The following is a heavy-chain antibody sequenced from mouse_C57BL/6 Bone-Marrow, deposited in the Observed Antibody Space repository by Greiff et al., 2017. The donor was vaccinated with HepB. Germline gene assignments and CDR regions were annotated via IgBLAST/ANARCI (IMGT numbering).Heavy chain of an antibody. CDR3: DIYYDYPAWFAY. CDR1: GYTFTDYA. Sequence: VKLMESGPELVRPGVSVKISCKGSGYTFTDYAMHWVKQSHAKSLEWIGVISTYYGDASYNQKFKDKATMTVDKSSSTAYMELARLTSEDSAVYYCDIYYDYPAWFAYWGQGTLVTVSA. CDR2: ISTYYGDA. V-gene: IGHV1-67*01. D-gene: IGHD2-4*01. J-gene: IGHJ3*01.